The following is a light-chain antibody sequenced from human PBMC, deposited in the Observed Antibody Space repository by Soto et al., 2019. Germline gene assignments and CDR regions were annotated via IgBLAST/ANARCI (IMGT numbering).Light chain of an antibody. CDR3: QQYGSSPT. CDR2: GAS. CDR1: QSVSSSY. J-gene: IGKJ4*01. V-gene: IGKV3-20*01. Sequence: EIVLTQSPGTLSSSPGERATLSCRASQSVSSSYLAWYQQKPGQAPRLLMYGASSRATGIPDRFSGSGSGTDFTLTISRLEPEDFAVYYCQQYGSSPTFGGGTKVEIK.